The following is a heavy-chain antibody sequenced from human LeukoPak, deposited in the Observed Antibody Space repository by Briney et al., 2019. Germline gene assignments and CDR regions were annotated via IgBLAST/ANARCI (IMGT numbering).Heavy chain of an antibody. CDR1: GFTFSSYS. CDR2: ISNSSSYI. CDR3: ARGISVYHAFDI. J-gene: IGHJ3*02. D-gene: IGHD3-3*01. Sequence: GGSLRLSCAASGFTFSSYSMNWVRQAPGRGLEGVSCISNSSSYIYYADSLKGRFTISRDNAKNPLYLQMNSLRAEDTAVYYCARGISVYHAFDIWGQGTMVTVSS. V-gene: IGHV3-21*01.